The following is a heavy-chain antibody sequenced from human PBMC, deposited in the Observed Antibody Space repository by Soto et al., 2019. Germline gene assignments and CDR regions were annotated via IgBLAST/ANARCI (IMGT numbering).Heavy chain of an antibody. Sequence: PSETLSLTCTVSGGSVSSGSYYWSWIRQPPGKGLEWIGYIYYSGSTYYNPSLKSRVTMSVDTSRNQLLLQLNSVTAADTAVYYCARESAGSHKNNWLDPWGQGTLVTVAS. CDR2: IYYSGST. CDR3: ARESAGSHKNNWLDP. J-gene: IGHJ5*02. CDR1: GGSVSSGSYY. V-gene: IGHV4-61*01. D-gene: IGHD3-10*01.